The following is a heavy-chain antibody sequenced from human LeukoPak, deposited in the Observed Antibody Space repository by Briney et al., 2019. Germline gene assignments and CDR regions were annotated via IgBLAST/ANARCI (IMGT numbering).Heavy chain of an antibody. J-gene: IGHJ4*02. Sequence: GWSLRLSCAASGFTFRSYWMHWVRQTPGQGLVWVSRIKGDGSDTLYADSVKGRFTISRDNSKNTLYLQTSSLGVDDTAVYYCARASTTVPNLLDYWGQGALVSVSS. CDR2: IKGDGSDT. V-gene: IGHV3-74*01. CDR3: ARASTTVPNLLDY. D-gene: IGHD4-17*01. CDR1: GFTFRSYW.